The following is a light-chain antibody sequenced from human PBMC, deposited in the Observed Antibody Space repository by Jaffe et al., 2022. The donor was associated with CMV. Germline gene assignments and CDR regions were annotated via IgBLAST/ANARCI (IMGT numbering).Light chain of an antibody. CDR1: QNVFYSSGNKNY. CDR2: WAS. V-gene: IGKV4-1*01. Sequence: DIVMTQSPDSLAVSLGERATIYCKSSQNVFYSSGNKNYLAWYQQKSGQPPKLLIYWASTRESGVADRFSGSGSGTDFTLTISSLQAEDVAVYYCQQYYSSPPAFGGGTKVEIK. J-gene: IGKJ4*01. CDR3: QQYYSSPPA.